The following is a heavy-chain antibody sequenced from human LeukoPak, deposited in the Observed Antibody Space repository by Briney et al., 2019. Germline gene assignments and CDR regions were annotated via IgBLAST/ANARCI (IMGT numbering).Heavy chain of an antibody. CDR1: TYSISSGYY. V-gene: IGHV4-38-2*02. J-gene: IGHJ4*02. CDR3: ARIEAVTRGYNHAYYFDY. CDR2: IYHNGNT. Sequence: SETLSLTCTVSTYSISSGYYWGWIRQPPGKGLEWIGNIYHNGNTYYNPSLKSRVTITVDTSKKQFSLKLRTATAADTAVYYCARIEAVTRGYNHAYYFDYWGQGTLVTVSS. D-gene: IGHD5-18*01.